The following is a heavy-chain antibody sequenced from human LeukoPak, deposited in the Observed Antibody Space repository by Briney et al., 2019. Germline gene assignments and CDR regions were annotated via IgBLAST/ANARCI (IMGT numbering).Heavy chain of an antibody. V-gene: IGHV4-61*02. CDR2: IYTSGST. D-gene: IGHD5-12*01. J-gene: IGHJ6*03. CDR3: AGFSGYAFYYYYMDV. CDR1: GGSISSGSYY. Sequence: SQTLSLTCTVSGGSISSGSYYWSWIRQPAGKGLEWIGRIYTSGSTNYNPSLKSRVTISVDTSKNQFSLKLSSLTAADTAVYYCAGFSGYAFYYYYMDVWGKGTTVTVSS.